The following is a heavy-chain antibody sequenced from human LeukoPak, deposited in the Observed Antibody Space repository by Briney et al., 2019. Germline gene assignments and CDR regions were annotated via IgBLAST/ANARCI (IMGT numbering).Heavy chain of an antibody. V-gene: IGHV1-2*02. CDR1: GYTFTGHY. CDR3: ARVNYYSYGVCHSYDY. CDR2: INPNSGGT. Sequence: GASVKVSCKASGYTFTGHYIHWVRQAPGQGLEWMGWINPNSGGTKFAQKFQGRVTMTRDMSISTAYMELSRLRSDDTAVYYCARVNYYSYGVCHSYDYWGQGTLVTVSS. D-gene: IGHD2-8*01. J-gene: IGHJ4*02.